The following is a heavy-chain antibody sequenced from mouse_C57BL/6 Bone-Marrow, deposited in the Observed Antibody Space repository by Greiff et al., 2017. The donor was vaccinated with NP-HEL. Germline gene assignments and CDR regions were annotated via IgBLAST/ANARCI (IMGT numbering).Heavy chain of an antibody. J-gene: IGHJ4*01. CDR1: GYAFSSSW. CDR2: IYPGDGDT. Sequence: VQLQQSGPELVKPGASVKISCKASGYAFSSSWMNWVKQRPGKGLEWIGRIYPGDGDTNYNGKCKGKATLTADKSSSTPYMQLSSLTSEASSVYFGARLFLRSGAMDYWGQGTSFTVSS. V-gene: IGHV1-82*01. D-gene: IGHD1-1*01. CDR3: ARLFLRSGAMDY.